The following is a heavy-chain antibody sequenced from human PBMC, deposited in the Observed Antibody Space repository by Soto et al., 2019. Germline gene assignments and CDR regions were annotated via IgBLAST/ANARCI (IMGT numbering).Heavy chain of an antibody. Sequence: QVQLQQWGAGLLKPSETLSLTCAVYGGSFSGYYWSWIRQPPGKGLEWIGEINHSGSTNYNPSLKSRFTISVDTSKNQFSLKLSSVTAADTAVYYCARVTGRYYYGMDLWGQGTTVTVSS. CDR1: GGSFSGYY. V-gene: IGHV4-34*01. CDR3: ARVTGRYYYGMDL. CDR2: INHSGST. J-gene: IGHJ6*02.